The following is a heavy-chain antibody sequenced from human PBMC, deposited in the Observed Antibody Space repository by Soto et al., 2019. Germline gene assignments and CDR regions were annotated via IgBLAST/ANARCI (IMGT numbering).Heavy chain of an antibody. D-gene: IGHD6-25*01. Sequence: ASVKVSCKASGYTFTSYYMHWVRQAPGQGLEWMGIINPSGGSTSYAQKFQGRVTMTRDTSTSTVYMELSSLRSEDTAVYYCAAAQDRQRLSRQFFDFWGQGTQVTVSS. J-gene: IGHJ4*02. CDR1: GYTFTSYY. CDR2: INPSGGST. V-gene: IGHV1-46*01. CDR3: AAAQDRQRLSRQFFDF.